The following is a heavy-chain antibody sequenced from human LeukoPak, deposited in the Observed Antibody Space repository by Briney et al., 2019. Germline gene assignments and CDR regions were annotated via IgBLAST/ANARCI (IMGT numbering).Heavy chain of an antibody. Sequence: SVKVSCKASGGTFSCYAISWVRQAPGQGLEWMGGIIPIFGTANYAQKFQGRVTITADKSTSTAYMELSSLRSEDTAVYYCAGGTYYYGSGSYYRKRYYYYGMDVWGKGTTVTVSS. CDR3: AGGTYYYGSGSYYRKRYYYYGMDV. D-gene: IGHD3-10*01. J-gene: IGHJ6*04. CDR2: IIPIFGTA. CDR1: GGTFSCYA. V-gene: IGHV1-69*06.